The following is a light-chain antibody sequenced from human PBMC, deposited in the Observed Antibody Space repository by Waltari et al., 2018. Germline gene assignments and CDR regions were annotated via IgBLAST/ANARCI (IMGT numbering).Light chain of an antibody. V-gene: IGKV3-20*01. CDR2: GAS. J-gene: IGKJ1*01. CDR3: QHYLRLPVT. Sequence: EIVLTQSPGTLSLSPGESATLSCRTSQSVTMALAWYQQKPGQAPRLLIYGASNRATGSPDRVSGSGSVTDFSLTISSLGPQDFAGDCCQHYLRLPVTFGQGTKVEVK. CDR1: QSVTMA.